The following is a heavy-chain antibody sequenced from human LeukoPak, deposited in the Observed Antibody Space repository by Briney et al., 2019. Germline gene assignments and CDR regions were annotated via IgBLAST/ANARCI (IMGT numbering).Heavy chain of an antibody. V-gene: IGHV4-30-2*01. J-gene: IGHJ3*02. CDR2: IYHSGST. CDR1: AGSISSSSYY. D-gene: IGHD2-2*01. Sequence: PSETLSLTCTVSAGSISSSSYYWSWIRQPPGKGLEWIGYIYHSGSTYYNPSLKSRVTISVDRSKNQFSLKLSSVTAADTAVYYCARDRQEWYQLPSSGAFDIWGQGTMVTVSS. CDR3: ARDRQEWYQLPSSGAFDI.